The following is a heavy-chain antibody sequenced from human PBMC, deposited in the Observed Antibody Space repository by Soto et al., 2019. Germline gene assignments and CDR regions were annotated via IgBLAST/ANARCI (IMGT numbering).Heavy chain of an antibody. Sequence: WVRQAPGKGLEWVSAISGSGGSTYYADSVKGRFTISRDNSKNTLYLQMNSLRAEDTAVYYCAKSSYDFWSGYRYFDYWGQGKRVTVYS. CDR3: AKSSYDFWSGYRYFDY. J-gene: IGHJ4*02. D-gene: IGHD3-3*01. CDR2: ISGSGGST. V-gene: IGHV3-23*01.